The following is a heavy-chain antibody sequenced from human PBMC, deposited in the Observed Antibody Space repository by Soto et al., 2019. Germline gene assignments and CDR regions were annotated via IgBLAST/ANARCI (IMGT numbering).Heavy chain of an antibody. D-gene: IGHD6-13*01. CDR2: INHSGST. J-gene: IGHJ5*02. Sequence: LSLTCAVYGGSFSGYYWSWIRQPPGKGLEWIGEINHSGSTNYNPSLKSRVTISVDTSKNQFSLKLSSVTAADTAVYYCARGRRDAAAAGTQGNWFDPWGQGTLVTVSS. CDR1: GGSFSGYY. CDR3: ARGRRDAAAAGTQGNWFDP. V-gene: IGHV4-34*01.